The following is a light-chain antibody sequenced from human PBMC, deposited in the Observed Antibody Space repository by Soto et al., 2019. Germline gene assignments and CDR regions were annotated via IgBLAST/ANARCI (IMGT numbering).Light chain of an antibody. CDR3: ASWDDSLSGSV. CDR2: YNN. CDR1: DSNIGSNS. Sequence: QSVLTQPPSASGTAGQVVTISCSGGDSNIGSNSVNWYQHLPRMAPKLLIYYNNQRPSGVPDRFSGSRSGTSASLAIVGLRSEDEAVYYCASWDDSLSGSVFGNGTKFTVL. V-gene: IGLV1-47*02. J-gene: IGLJ1*01.